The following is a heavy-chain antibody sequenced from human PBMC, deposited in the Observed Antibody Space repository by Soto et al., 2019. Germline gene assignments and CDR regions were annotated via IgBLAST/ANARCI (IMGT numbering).Heavy chain of an antibody. CDR3: ARAESPSRGIYYYYGMDV. Sequence: ASVKVSCKASGYTFTSYDINWVRQATGQGLEWMGWMNPNSGNTGYAQKFQGRVTMTRNTSISTAYMELSSLRSEDTAVYYCARAESPSRGIYYYYGMDVWGQGTTVTVSS. D-gene: IGHD6-13*01. CDR2: MNPNSGNT. V-gene: IGHV1-8*01. J-gene: IGHJ6*02. CDR1: GYTFTSYD.